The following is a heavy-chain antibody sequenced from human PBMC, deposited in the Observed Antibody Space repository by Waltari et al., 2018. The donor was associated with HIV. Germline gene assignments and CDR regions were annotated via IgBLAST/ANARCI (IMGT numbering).Heavy chain of an antibody. J-gene: IGHJ6*02. D-gene: IGHD3-22*01. CDR2: IYTSEIH. V-gene: IGHV4-61*02. Sequence: QVQLQESGPGLVKPSQPLSLTCTVSGGCISRGRYYWCWIRQPAVKGRAWGGPIYTSEIHNDNPPRSGVVTISVDTAQNPFSLKLSSVTAADTSVYYWASGTGPAYDSSDYFYHYGMDVWGQGTTVTVSS. CDR1: GGCISRGRYY. CDR3: ASGTGPAYDSSDYFYHYGMDV.